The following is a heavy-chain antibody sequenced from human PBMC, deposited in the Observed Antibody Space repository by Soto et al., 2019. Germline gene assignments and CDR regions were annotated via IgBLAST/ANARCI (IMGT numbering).Heavy chain of an antibody. CDR3: ARDSITIFGRGMDV. V-gene: IGHV3-21*01. CDR2: ISATSNHI. D-gene: IGHD3-3*01. J-gene: IGHJ6*02. CDR1: DFTFSTYS. Sequence: LILSCVASDFTFSTYSINWVRHAPVKLLDWVAYISATSNHIYYADSLKGRFTISRDNAKSSLYLHMNSLRAEDTAVYFCARDSITIFGRGMDVWSQGATVTVCS.